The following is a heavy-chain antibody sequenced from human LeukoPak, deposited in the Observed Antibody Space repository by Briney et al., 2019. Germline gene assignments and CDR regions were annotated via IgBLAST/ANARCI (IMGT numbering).Heavy chain of an antibody. Sequence: PGGSLRLSCAASGFTFSSYAMSWVRQAPGKGLEWVPAIRGSGGSTYYADSVKGRFIISRDNSKNTLYLQMNSLRAEDTAVYYCAKGTSPYYYGMDVWGQGTTVTVSS. J-gene: IGHJ6*02. CDR2: IRGSGGST. CDR3: AKGTSPYYYGMDV. D-gene: IGHD1-7*01. CDR1: GFTFSSYA. V-gene: IGHV3-23*01.